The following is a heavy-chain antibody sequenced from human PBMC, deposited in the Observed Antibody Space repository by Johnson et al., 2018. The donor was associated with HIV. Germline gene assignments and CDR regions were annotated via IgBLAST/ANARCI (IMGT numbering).Heavy chain of an antibody. CDR3: AKDLYTTGEAPGVFDI. CDR2: LSWIGGNL. Sequence: VQLVESGGGLVQPGRSLRLSCAASGFTFDDYAMHWVRQAPGKGLEWVSGLSWIGGNLGYADSVVGRFTISRDNARNSLYLQMNSLRPEDTALYYCAKDLYTTGEAPGVFDIWGQGIMVTVSS. CDR1: GFTFDDYA. D-gene: IGHD2-8*01. V-gene: IGHV3-9*01. J-gene: IGHJ3*02.